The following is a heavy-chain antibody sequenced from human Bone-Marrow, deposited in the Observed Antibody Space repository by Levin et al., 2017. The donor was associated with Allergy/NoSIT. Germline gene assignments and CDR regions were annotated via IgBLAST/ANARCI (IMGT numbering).Heavy chain of an antibody. J-gene: IGHJ3*02. CDR1: GDSISSPDFY. CDR2: IYYRGST. Sequence: SETLSLTCTGSGDSISSPDFYWAWIRQPPGKGLEWIGNIYYRGSTYYNPSLKSRVTMSVDTSENQFSLNLSSVTAADTAVYYCAREGATANPPHAFDIWGQGTMVTVSS. D-gene: IGHD1-26*01. CDR3: AREGATANPPHAFDI. V-gene: IGHV4-39*02.